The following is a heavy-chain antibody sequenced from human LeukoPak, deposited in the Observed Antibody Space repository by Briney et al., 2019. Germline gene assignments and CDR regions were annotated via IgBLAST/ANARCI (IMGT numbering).Heavy chain of an antibody. CDR1: EFTFSSYS. Sequence: PGGSLRLSCGASEFTFSSYSMNWVRQAPGKGLEWVSTISNNGGYTYYADSVQGRFTISRDNSKSTLCLQMNSLRAEDTAVYYCAKQLGYCSDGSCYFPYWGQGTLVTVSS. CDR2: ISNNGGYT. V-gene: IGHV3-23*01. J-gene: IGHJ4*02. D-gene: IGHD2-15*01. CDR3: AKQLGYCSDGSCYFPY.